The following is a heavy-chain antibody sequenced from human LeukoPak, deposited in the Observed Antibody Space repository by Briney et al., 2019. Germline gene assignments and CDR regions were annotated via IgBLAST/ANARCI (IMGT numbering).Heavy chain of an antibody. CDR3: ARDGFYYGSGLDY. D-gene: IGHD3-10*01. Sequence: GSLRLSCAASGFTVSSNCMGWVRQAPGKGLEWVSVIYSGGSTYYADSVKGRFTISRDNSKNTLYLQMNSLRAEDTAVYYCARDGFYYGSGLDYWGQGTLVTVSS. J-gene: IGHJ4*02. CDR2: IYSGGST. CDR1: GFTVSSNC. V-gene: IGHV3-66*01.